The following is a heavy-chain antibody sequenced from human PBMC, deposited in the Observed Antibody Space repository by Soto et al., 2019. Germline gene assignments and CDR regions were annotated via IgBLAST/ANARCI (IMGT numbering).Heavy chain of an antibody. CDR3: AGTTVDYYYYYMDV. V-gene: IGHV4-59*08. D-gene: IGHD4-4*01. Sequence: SETLSLTCTVSGGSISSYYWSWIRQPPGKGLEWIGYIYYSGSTNYNPSLKSRVTISVDTSKNQFSLKLSSVTAADTAVYYCAGTTVDYYYYYMDVWGKGTTVTVSS. J-gene: IGHJ6*03. CDR2: IYYSGST. CDR1: GGSISSYY.